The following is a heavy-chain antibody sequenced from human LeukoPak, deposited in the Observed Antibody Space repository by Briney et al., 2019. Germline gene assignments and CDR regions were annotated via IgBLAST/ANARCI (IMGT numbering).Heavy chain of an antibody. Sequence: ASVTVSCKASGYTFTSYGISWVRQAPGQGLEWMGWISAYNGNTNYAQKFQGRVTMTEDTSTDTAYMELSSLRSEDTAVYYCATSSGWSYFDYWGQGTLVTVSS. CDR2: ISAYNGNT. CDR3: ATSSGWSYFDY. J-gene: IGHJ4*02. CDR1: GYTFTSYG. D-gene: IGHD6-19*01. V-gene: IGHV1-18*01.